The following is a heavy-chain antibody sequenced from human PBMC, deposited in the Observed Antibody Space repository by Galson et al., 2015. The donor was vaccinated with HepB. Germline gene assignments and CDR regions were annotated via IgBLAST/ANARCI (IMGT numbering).Heavy chain of an antibody. CDR2: IYHSGST. Sequence: SETLSLTCAVSGGSISSSNWWSWVRQPPGKGLEWIGEIYHSGSTNYNPSLKSRVTISVDKSKNQFSLKLSSVTAADTAVYYCARKPPNIAAAVGIDYWGQGTLVTVSS. CDR1: GGSISSSNW. D-gene: IGHD6-13*01. CDR3: ARKPPNIAAAVGIDY. J-gene: IGHJ4*02. V-gene: IGHV4-4*02.